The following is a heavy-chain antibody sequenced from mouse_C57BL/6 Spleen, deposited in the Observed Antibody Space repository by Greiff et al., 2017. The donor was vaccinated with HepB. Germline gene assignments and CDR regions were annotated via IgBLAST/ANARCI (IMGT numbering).Heavy chain of an antibody. CDR3: ARRAYYSNYASDY. V-gene: IGHV1-85*01. CDR1: GYTFTSYD. CDR2: IYPRDGST. D-gene: IGHD2-5*01. Sequence: QVQLQQSGPELVKPGASVKLSCKASGYTFTSYDINWVKQRPGPGLEWIGWIYPRDGSTKYNEKFKGKATLTVEKSTSTAYMELHSLTSEDSAVYFCARRAYYSNYASDYWGQGTTLTVSS. J-gene: IGHJ2*01.